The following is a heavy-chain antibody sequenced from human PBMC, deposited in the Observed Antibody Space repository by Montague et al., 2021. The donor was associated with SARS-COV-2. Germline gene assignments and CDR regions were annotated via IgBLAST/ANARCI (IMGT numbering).Heavy chain of an antibody. D-gene: IGHD3-3*01. CDR3: ARVAYDFWSGLSWGAFDI. J-gene: IGHJ3*02. CDR2: ISSSGSTI. Sequence: SLRLSCAASGFTFSSYEMNWVRQAPGKGLEWVSYISSSGSTIYYXDSXKGRFTISRDNAKNSLYLQMNSLRAEDTAVYYCARVAYDFWSGLSWGAFDIWGQGTMVTVSS. V-gene: IGHV3-48*03. CDR1: GFTFSSYE.